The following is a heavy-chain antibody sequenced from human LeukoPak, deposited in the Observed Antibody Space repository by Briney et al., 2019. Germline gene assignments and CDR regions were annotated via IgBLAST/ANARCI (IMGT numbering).Heavy chain of an antibody. V-gene: IGHV3-74*01. J-gene: IGHJ4*02. CDR3: ARGVGDFWSAYYGLDY. Sequence: GGSLRLSCAASGFTFSTHWMHWVRQAPGKGLVWVSRINSDGSSTTYADSVKGRFTISRDNAKNTLYLQMNSLRAEDTAVYYCARGVGDFWSAYYGLDYWGQGTLVTVSS. CDR2: INSDGSST. D-gene: IGHD3-3*01. CDR1: GFTFSTHW.